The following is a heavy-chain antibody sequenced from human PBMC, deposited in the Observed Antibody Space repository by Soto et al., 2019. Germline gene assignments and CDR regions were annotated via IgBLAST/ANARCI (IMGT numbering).Heavy chain of an antibody. J-gene: IGHJ1*01. CDR1: GGSFSGYY. CDR2: INHSGST. D-gene: IGHD3-22*01. V-gene: IGHV4-34*01. Sequence: QVQLQQWGAGLLKPSETLSLTCAVYGGSFSGYYWSWIRQPQGNGLEWIGEINHSGSTNYNPSLKSRVTISVDTSKNQFSLKLSSVTAADTAVYYCARATYYYDSSGYYSGDFQHWGQGTLVTVSS. CDR3: ARATYYYDSSGYYSGDFQH.